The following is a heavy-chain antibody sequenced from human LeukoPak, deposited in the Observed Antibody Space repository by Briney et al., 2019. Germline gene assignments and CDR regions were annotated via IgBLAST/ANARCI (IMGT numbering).Heavy chain of an antibody. V-gene: IGHV3-23*01. J-gene: IGHJ4*02. CDR3: ARRSGVAVAGAFDY. CDR2: ISGSGDST. CDR1: GFTFSNYA. Sequence: PGGSPRLSCAASGFTFSNYAMRWVRQAPGKRLEWVSGISGSGDSTYYADSVKGRFTISRDNSKNTLYLQMNSLRAEDTAVYFCARRSGVAVAGAFDYWGQGTLVTVSS. D-gene: IGHD6-19*01.